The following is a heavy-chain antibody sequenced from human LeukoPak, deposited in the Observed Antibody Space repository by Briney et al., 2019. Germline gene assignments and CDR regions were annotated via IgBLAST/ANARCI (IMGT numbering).Heavy chain of an antibody. CDR2: ISSSSSYI. CDR1: GFTFSSYS. V-gene: IGHV3-21*01. D-gene: IGHD2-2*01. J-gene: IGHJ6*02. Sequence: GGSLRLSCAASGFTFSSYSMNWVRQAPGKGLEWVSSISSSSSYIYYADSVKGRFTISRGNAKNSLYLQMNSLRAEDTAVYYCARDRIVVVPAATDDYYYGMDVWGQGTTVTVSS. CDR3: ARDRIVVVPAATDDYYYGMDV.